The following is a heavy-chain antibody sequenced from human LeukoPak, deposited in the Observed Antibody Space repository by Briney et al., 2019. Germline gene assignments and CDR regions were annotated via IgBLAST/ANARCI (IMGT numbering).Heavy chain of an antibody. V-gene: IGHV3-21*01. Sequence: PGGSLRLSCAASGFTFSSYSMNWVRQAPGKGLEWVSSISSSSSYIYYADSVKGRFTISRDNAKNSLYLQMNSLRAEDTAVYYCAREERHYGSGSYWGYFDYWGQGTLVTVSS. CDR2: ISSSSSYI. CDR1: GFTFSSYS. CDR3: AREERHYGSGSYWGYFDY. J-gene: IGHJ4*02. D-gene: IGHD3-10*01.